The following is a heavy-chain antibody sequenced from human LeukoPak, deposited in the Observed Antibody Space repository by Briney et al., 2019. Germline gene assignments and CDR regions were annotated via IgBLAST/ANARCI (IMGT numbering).Heavy chain of an antibody. CDR3: ARARHYGSGSRAFDI. CDR2: IGSSGTYI. Sequence: PGGSLRLSCAASGFTFNSYTINWVRQAPGKGLEWVSSIGSSGTYIYYADSVKGRFTISRDNSKNTLYLQMNSLRPEDTAVYYCARARHYGSGSRAFDIWGQGTMVTVSS. CDR1: GFTFNSYT. D-gene: IGHD3-10*01. J-gene: IGHJ3*02. V-gene: IGHV3-21*01.